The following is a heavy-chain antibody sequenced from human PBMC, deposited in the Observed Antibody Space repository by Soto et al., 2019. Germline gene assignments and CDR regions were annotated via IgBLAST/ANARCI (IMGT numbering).Heavy chain of an antibody. Sequence: QVQLVKSGGGVIQPGRSLRLSCAASGFTFSSYGMHWVRQAPGKGLEWVAVISYDGSNKYYADSVKGRFTISRDNSKNTLYLQMNSLRAEDTAVYYCATVATMNGMDVWGQGTTVTVSS. CDR1: GFTFSSYG. CDR3: ATVATMNGMDV. D-gene: IGHD5-12*01. CDR2: ISYDGSNK. V-gene: IGHV3-30*03. J-gene: IGHJ6*02.